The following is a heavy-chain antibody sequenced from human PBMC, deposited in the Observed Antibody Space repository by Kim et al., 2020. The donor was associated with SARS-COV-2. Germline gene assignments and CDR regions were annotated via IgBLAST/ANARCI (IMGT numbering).Heavy chain of an antibody. CDR3: ATSGGPGSYFDPFDY. D-gene: IGHD3-10*01. CDR1: NYSITSDYY. CDR2: IYHSGST. Sequence: SETLSLTCSVSNYSITSDYYWGWIRQPPGKGLEWIGSIYHSGSTYYNPSLKGRVTISVDTSENHFSLKLGSVTAADTAVYYCATSGGPGSYFDPFDYWG. V-gene: IGHV4-38-2*02. J-gene: IGHJ4*01.